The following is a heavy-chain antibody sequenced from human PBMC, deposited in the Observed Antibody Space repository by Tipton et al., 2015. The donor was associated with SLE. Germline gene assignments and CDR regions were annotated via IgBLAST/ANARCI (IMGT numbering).Heavy chain of an antibody. CDR2: INHSGST. Sequence: LRLSCAVYGGSFSGYYWSWIRQPPGKGLEWIGEINHSGSTNYNPSLKSRVTISVDTSKNQFSLKLSSVTAADTAVYYCARGRDYYDSRHAFDIWGQGTMVTVSS. CDR1: GGSFSGYY. CDR3: ARGRDYYDSRHAFDI. V-gene: IGHV4-34*01. D-gene: IGHD3-22*01. J-gene: IGHJ3*02.